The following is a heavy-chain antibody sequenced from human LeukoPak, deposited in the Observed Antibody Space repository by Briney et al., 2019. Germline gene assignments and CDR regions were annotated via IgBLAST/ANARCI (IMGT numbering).Heavy chain of an antibody. D-gene: IGHD2-2*01. CDR3: ARGSSPPHIVVVPPGIGAFDI. CDR2: ISYDGSNK. J-gene: IGHJ3*02. CDR1: GFTFSSYA. V-gene: IGHV3-30-3*01. Sequence: PGGSLRLSCAASGFTFSSYAMHWVRQAPGKGLEWVAVISYDGSNKYYADSVKGRFTISRDNSKNTLYLQMNSLRAEDTAVYYCARGSSPPHIVVVPPGIGAFDIWGQGTMVTVSS.